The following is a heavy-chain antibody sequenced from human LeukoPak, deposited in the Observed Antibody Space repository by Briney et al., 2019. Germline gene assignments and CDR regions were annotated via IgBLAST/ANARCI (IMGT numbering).Heavy chain of an antibody. J-gene: IGHJ4*02. CDR2: FTSMSRTI. D-gene: IGHD6-13*01. V-gene: IGHV3-21*01. CDR1: GFTFSRYS. CDR3: ARLSSGIAATDKIDY. Sequence: GGSLRLSCAASGFTFSRYSMTWVRQAPGKGLEWVSSFTSMSRTIYYADSVKGRFTISRDDAKESLYLQMNSLRAEDTAIYYCARLSSGIAATDKIDYWGQGALVTVSS.